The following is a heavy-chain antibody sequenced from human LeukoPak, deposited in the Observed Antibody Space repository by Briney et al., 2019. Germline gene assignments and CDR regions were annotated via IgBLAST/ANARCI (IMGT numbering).Heavy chain of an antibody. J-gene: IGHJ3*02. Sequence: GASVKVSCKASGFTFNGYYEHWVRQAPGQGLEWMGRIHPYSGGSNSAQKFQGRVTMARDMSINTVYMELSGLRSDDTALYYCASAVPAIVIPQNGFDIWGPGTMVTVSS. V-gene: IGHV1-2*06. CDR3: ASAVPAIVIPQNGFDI. D-gene: IGHD1-26*01. CDR2: IHPYSGGS. CDR1: GFTFNGYY.